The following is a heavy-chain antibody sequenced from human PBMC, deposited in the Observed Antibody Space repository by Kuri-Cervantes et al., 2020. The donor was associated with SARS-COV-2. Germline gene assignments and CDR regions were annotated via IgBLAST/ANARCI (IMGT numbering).Heavy chain of an antibody. CDR3: AREMTTVTTSDAFDI. V-gene: IGHV1-69*13. CDR1: GGTSSSYA. CDR2: IIPIFGTA. D-gene: IGHD4-17*01. Sequence: SVKVSCKASGGTSSSYAISWVRQAPGQGLEWMGGIIPIFGTANYAQKFQGRVTITADESTSTAYMELSSLRSEDTAVYYCAREMTTVTTSDAFDIWGQGTMVTVSS. J-gene: IGHJ3*02.